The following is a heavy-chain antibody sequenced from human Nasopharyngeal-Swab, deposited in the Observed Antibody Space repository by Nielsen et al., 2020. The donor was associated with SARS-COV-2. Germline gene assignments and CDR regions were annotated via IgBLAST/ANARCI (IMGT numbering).Heavy chain of an antibody. J-gene: IGHJ3*02. Sequence: WIRQPPETALEWLARLDRDDDKFYSTSLKTRLTISNDTSKNQVVLTLTNMDPVDPATYYCARSSTLTTHSSGWDDAFDIWGQGTMVTVSS. CDR2: LDRDDDK. V-gene: IGHV2-70*04. CDR3: ARSSTLTTHSSGWDDAFDI. D-gene: IGHD6-19*01.